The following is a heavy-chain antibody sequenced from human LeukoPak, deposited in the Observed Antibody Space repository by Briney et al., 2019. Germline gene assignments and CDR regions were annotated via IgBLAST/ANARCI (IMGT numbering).Heavy chain of an antibody. J-gene: IGHJ4*02. D-gene: IGHD2-21*02. CDR1: GFSVSNTY. Sequence: GGSLRLSCAASGFSVSNTYMSWVRQAPGKGLEWVSIIYSGGNTYYADSVKGRFTISRDNSKNTLYLQMNRLRPEDTAVYYCARGAVTAPDYWGQGTLVTVSS. CDR2: IYSGGNT. V-gene: IGHV3-53*01. CDR3: ARGAVTAPDY.